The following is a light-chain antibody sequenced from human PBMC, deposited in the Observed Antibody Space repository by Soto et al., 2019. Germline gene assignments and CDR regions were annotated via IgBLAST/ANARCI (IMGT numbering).Light chain of an antibody. CDR1: QGISSW. CDR3: QQANSFPWT. Sequence: DIPMTQSPSSVSASVGDRVTITCRASQGISSWLVWYQQKPGKALKLLIYAASSLQSGVPSRFSGSGSGTDFTLIISSLQPEDFATYYCQQANSFPWTFGQGTKVEIK. V-gene: IGKV1-12*01. J-gene: IGKJ1*01. CDR2: AAS.